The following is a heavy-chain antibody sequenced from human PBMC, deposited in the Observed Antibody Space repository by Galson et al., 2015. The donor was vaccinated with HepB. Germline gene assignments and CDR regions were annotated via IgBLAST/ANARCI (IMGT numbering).Heavy chain of an antibody. J-gene: IGHJ2*01. Sequence: SLRLSCAASGFTVSSNYMSWVRQAPGKGLEWVSVIYSGGSTYYADSVKGRFTISRDNSKNTLYLQMNSLRAEDTAVYYCAKGTGTARYWYFDLWGRGTLVTVSS. D-gene: IGHD1-7*01. CDR3: AKGTGTARYWYFDL. CDR1: GFTVSSNY. CDR2: IYSGGST. V-gene: IGHV3-53*01.